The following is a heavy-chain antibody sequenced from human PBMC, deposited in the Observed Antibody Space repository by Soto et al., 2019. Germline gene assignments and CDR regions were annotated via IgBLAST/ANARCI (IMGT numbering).Heavy chain of an antibody. CDR2: ISGDGINT. J-gene: IGHJ4*02. V-gene: IGHV3-30*03. Sequence: QIQLVESGGAVAKLGGSLGLSVAASGFNFGFFGRHWVRQAPGKGLEWVAFISGDGINTHYADSVRGRFTLSRDYSKKTMYLQMDTLREDDTALYYCARGNLSFDFDSWGQGTLVTVSS. D-gene: IGHD3-10*01. CDR1: GFNFGFFG. CDR3: ARGNLSFDFDS.